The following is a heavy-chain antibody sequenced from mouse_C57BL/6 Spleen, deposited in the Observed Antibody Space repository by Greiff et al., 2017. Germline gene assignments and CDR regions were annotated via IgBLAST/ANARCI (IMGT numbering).Heavy chain of an antibody. CDR3: ASYDGYYVYFDV. CDR1: GFNIKDYY. J-gene: IGHJ1*03. Sequence: EVQLQQSGAELVKPGASVTLSCTASGFNIKDYYMHWVKQRTEQGLEWIGRIDPEDGETKYAPKFQGKATITADTSSNTAYLQLSSLTSEDTAVYYCASYDGYYVYFDVWGTGTTVTVSS. V-gene: IGHV14-2*01. D-gene: IGHD2-3*01. CDR2: IDPEDGET.